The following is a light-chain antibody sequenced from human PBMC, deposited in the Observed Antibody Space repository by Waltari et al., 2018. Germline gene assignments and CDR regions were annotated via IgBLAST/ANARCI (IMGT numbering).Light chain of an antibody. CDR1: GSNIWAGYD. Sequence: QSVLTQPPSVSAAAGQGVPIACRGRGSNIWAGYDDPCYQQLPRAAPKLLIYGSSTRPLGVPDRFFGSTSGTSASLAITGLQAEDEADYYCQSYDTSLSVVFGGGTKLTVL. CDR2: GSS. CDR3: QSYDTSLSVV. J-gene: IGLJ3*02. V-gene: IGLV1-40*01.